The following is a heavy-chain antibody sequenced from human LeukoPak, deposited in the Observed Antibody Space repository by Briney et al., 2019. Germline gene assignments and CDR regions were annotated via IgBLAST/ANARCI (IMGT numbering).Heavy chain of an antibody. CDR1: GYTFTGYY. CDR2: INPNSGGT. Sequence: GASVKVSCKAAGYTFTGYYMFWVRQAPGQGLEWMGRINPNSGGTNYAQKFQGRVTMTRDTSISTAYMELSRLRAEDTAVYYCARGYCSGGSCYSVENWFDPWGQGTLVTVSS. CDR3: ARGYCSGGSCYSVENWFDP. J-gene: IGHJ5*02. V-gene: IGHV1-2*06. D-gene: IGHD2-15*01.